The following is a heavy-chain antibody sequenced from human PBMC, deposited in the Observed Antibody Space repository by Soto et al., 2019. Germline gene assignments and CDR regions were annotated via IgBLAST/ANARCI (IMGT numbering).Heavy chain of an antibody. CDR3: ARRFLEWLSPTRDAFDI. V-gene: IGHV1-18*01. CDR1: GYTFTSYG. D-gene: IGHD3-3*01. J-gene: IGHJ3*02. Sequence: ASVKVSCKASGYTFTSYGISWVRQAPGQGLEWMGWISAYNGNTNYAQKLQGRVTMTTDTSTSTAYMELRSLRSDDTAVYYCARRFLEWLSPTRDAFDIWGKGTMVTVSS. CDR2: ISAYNGNT.